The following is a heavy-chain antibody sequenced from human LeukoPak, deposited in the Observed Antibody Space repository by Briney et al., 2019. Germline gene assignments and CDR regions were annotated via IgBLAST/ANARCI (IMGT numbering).Heavy chain of an antibody. J-gene: IGHJ5*02. CDR1: GYTFTSYD. CDR3: ARVLKYSSGWYVSWFDP. Sequence: ASVKVPCKASGYTFTSYDINWVRQATGQGLEWMGWMNPNSGNTGYAQKFQGRVTMTRNTSISTAYMELSSLRSEDTAVYYCARVLKYSSGWYVSWFDPWGQGTLVTVSS. D-gene: IGHD6-19*01. CDR2: MNPNSGNT. V-gene: IGHV1-8*01.